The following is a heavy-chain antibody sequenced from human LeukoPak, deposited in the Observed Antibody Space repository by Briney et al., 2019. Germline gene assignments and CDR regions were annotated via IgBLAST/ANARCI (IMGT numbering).Heavy chain of an antibody. Sequence: GGSLRLSCGASGFTFSSYWMSWVRQAPGKGLEWGANIKQDGSEKYYADSVKGRFTISRDNSKNTLYLQMNSLRAEDTAVYYCAKGLLEKRTSGTFDYWGQGTLVTVSS. CDR1: GFTFSSYW. CDR3: AKGLLEKRTSGTFDY. CDR2: IKQDGSEK. V-gene: IGHV3-7*01. J-gene: IGHJ4*02. D-gene: IGHD5-24*01.